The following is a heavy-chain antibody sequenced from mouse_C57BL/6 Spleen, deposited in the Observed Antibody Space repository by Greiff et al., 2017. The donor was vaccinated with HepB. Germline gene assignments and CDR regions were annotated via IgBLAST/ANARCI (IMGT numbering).Heavy chain of an antibody. CDR1: GFNIKDDY. D-gene: IGHD4-1*01. J-gene: IGHJ2*01. Sequence: DVQLVESGAELVRPGASVKLSCTASGFNIKDDYMHWVKQRPEQGLEWIGWIDPENGDTEYASKFQGKATITADTSSNTAYLQLSSLTSEDTAVYYCTTGLGGYWGQGTTLTVSS. CDR3: TTGLGGY. V-gene: IGHV14-4*01. CDR2: IDPENGDT.